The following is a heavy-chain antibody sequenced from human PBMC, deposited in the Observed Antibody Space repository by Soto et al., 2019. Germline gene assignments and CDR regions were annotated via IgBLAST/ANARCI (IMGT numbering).Heavy chain of an antibody. Sequence: GASVKVSCKASGGTFSSYAISWVRQAPGQGLEWMGGIIPIFGTANYAQKFQGRVTITADESTSTAYMELSSLRSEDTAVYYCARDRGYSGYETSDYWGQGTLVTVSS. CDR1: GGTFSSYA. CDR2: IIPIFGTA. CDR3: ARDRGYSGYETSDY. D-gene: IGHD5-12*01. V-gene: IGHV1-69*13. J-gene: IGHJ4*02.